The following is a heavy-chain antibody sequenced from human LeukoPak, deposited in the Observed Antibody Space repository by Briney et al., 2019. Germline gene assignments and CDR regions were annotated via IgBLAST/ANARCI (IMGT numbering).Heavy chain of an antibody. CDR3: AKDAEGIRYFDWLLDF. Sequence: GGSLRLSCAASGFSFSSHGMHWVRQAPGKGLEWVAVISSDGSNKYYADSVKGRFTISRDSYKSTLYLHMNNLRAEDTATYFCAKDAEGIRYFDWLLDFWGQGTLVTVSS. CDR2: ISSDGSNK. J-gene: IGHJ4*02. V-gene: IGHV3-30*18. D-gene: IGHD3-9*01. CDR1: GFSFSSHG.